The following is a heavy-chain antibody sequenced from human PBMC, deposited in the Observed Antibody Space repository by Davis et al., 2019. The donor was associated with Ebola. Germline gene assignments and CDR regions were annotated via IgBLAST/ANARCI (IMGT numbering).Heavy chain of an antibody. J-gene: IGHJ4*02. D-gene: IGHD1-1*01. Sequence: GESLKISCAASGFTFSSYSMNWVRQAPGKGLEWLSTISGSSDTTHYADSVKGRFTISRDNSKNTLSLQVNSLRAEDTAVYYCARDKDRWNPKRKGFDYWGQGTLVTVSS. V-gene: IGHV3-48*01. CDR2: ISGSSDTT. CDR1: GFTFSSYS. CDR3: ARDKDRWNPKRKGFDY.